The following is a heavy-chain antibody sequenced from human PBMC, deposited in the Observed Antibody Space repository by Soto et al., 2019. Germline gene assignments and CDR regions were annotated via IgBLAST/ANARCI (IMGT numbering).Heavy chain of an antibody. CDR3: AKASKEYTGCDDWYFDL. D-gene: IGHD5-12*01. CDR2: VGGSGGYT. Sequence: EVQMLESGGGLVQPGGSLRLSCAASGFTFSTYAMSWVRQAPGQWLEWVSSVGGSGGYTKYADYVKGRFTISRDNTKNTLYLQLTSPRAEDTAAYYCAKASKEYTGCDDWYFDLWGRGTLVTVSS. CDR1: GFTFSTYA. V-gene: IGHV3-23*01. J-gene: IGHJ2*01.